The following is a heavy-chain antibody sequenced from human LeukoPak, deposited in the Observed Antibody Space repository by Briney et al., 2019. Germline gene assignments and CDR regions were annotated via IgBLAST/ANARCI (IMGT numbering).Heavy chain of an antibody. CDR3: ARGGYSFDY. CDR2: LHPDGSER. V-gene: IGHV3-7*01. D-gene: IGHD5-12*01. J-gene: IGHJ4*02. Sequence: PGGTLGISCVASGVGLTKYLMTGVRQAPGKRLEWVARLHPDGSERNYVGSVEGRFTVFGDNAKSSLFLQMHSLRVEDTAVYYCARGGYSFDYLGQGTLVTVPS. CDR1: GVGLTKYL.